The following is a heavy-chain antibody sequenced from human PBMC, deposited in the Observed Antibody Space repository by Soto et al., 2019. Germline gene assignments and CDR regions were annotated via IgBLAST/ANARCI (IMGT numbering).Heavy chain of an antibody. Sequence: EVQLVESGGGLVQPGGSLRLSCAASGFTFSSYSMNWVRQAPGKGLEWVSYISSSSSTIYYADSVKGRFTISRDNAKNSLYLQMNSLRDEDTAVYYCARVGEQWLVVSNYYYDGMDVWGQGTTVTVSS. CDR2: ISSSSSTI. CDR1: GFTFSSYS. CDR3: ARVGEQWLVVSNYYYDGMDV. J-gene: IGHJ6*02. D-gene: IGHD6-19*01. V-gene: IGHV3-48*02.